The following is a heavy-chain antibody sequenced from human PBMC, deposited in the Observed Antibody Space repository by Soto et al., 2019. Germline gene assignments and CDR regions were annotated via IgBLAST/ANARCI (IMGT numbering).Heavy chain of an antibody. D-gene: IGHD3-3*01. Sequence: SETLSLTCTVSGGSISSYYWSWIRQPPGKGLEWIGYIYYSGSTNYNPSLKSRVTISVETSKNQFSLKLSYVTAADTAVYYCARDRGDDFWSGYLDYWGQGTLVTVSS. CDR1: GGSISSYY. J-gene: IGHJ4*02. CDR3: ARDRGDDFWSGYLDY. CDR2: IYYSGST. V-gene: IGHV4-4*08.